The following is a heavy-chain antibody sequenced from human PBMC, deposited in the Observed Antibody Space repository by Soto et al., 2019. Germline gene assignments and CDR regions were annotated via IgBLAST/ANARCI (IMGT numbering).Heavy chain of an antibody. Sequence: ASVKVSCRASGYTFTGHYIHWVRQAPEQGPEWMGEIGPESGATRYAQKFQGRVTMTRDMSITTVYMELNNLSPDDTAVYYCGRGRSGQIVVFYWGQGTPVTISS. D-gene: IGHD1-26*01. V-gene: IGHV1-2*02. CDR3: GRGRSGQIVVFY. CDR2: IGPESGAT. CDR1: GYTFTGHY. J-gene: IGHJ4*02.